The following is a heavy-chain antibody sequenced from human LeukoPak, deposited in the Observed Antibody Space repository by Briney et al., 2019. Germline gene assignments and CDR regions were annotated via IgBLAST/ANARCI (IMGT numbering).Heavy chain of an antibody. CDR2: INHSGST. J-gene: IGHJ6*02. D-gene: IGHD3-10*01. CDR3: ASLWFGETYYYGMDV. V-gene: IGHV4-34*01. Sequence: SETLSLTCAVYGGSFSGYYWSWIRQPPGKGLEWIGEINHSGSTNYNPSLKSRVTISVDTSKNQFSLKLGSVTAADTAVYYCASLWFGETYYYGMDVWGQGTTVTVSS. CDR1: GGSFSGYY.